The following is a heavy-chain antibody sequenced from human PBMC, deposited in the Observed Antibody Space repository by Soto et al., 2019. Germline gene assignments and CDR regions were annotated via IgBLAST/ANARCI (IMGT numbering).Heavy chain of an antibody. CDR2: IIPILGIA. J-gene: IGHJ2*01. CDR3: ARERMYYYDSSGYSYWYFDL. D-gene: IGHD3-22*01. Sequence: QVQLVQSGAEVKKPGSSVKVSCKASGGTFSSYTISWVRQAPGQGLEWMGRIIPILGIANYAQKFQGRVTITADKSXXTXYXXLSSLRSEDTAVYYCARERMYYYDSSGYSYWYFDLWGRGTLVTVSS. CDR1: GGTFSSYT. V-gene: IGHV1-69*08.